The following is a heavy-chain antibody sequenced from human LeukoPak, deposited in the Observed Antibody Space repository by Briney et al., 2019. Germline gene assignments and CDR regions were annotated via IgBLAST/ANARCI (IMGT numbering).Heavy chain of an antibody. Sequence: SGGSLRLSCAASGFTFSTYAMSWVRQAPGKGLEWVSGIRDSGDIPYYADSVKGRFTTSRDNSKNTLYLHMNSLRAEDTAVYYCAKDRAGYSGGRGFDYWGQGTLVTVSS. CDR3: AKDRAGYSGGRGFDY. J-gene: IGHJ4*02. CDR2: IRDSGDIP. V-gene: IGHV3-23*01. CDR1: GFTFSTYA. D-gene: IGHD5-12*01.